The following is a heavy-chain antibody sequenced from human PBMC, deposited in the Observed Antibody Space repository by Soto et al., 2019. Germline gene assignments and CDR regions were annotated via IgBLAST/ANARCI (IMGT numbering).Heavy chain of an antibody. Sequence: LGESLKISCKGSGYSFPTYWLAWVRQTPGRGLEYMGIIYPGDSDSRYSPAFQGQVTMSADKSINTAYLQWTSLKASDSAIYYCARSRVSTPRLEDPFDIWGQGTKVTVS. V-gene: IGHV5-51*01. J-gene: IGHJ3*02. CDR2: IYPGDSDS. CDR1: GYSFPTYW. CDR3: ARSRVSTPRLEDPFDI. D-gene: IGHD3-3*01.